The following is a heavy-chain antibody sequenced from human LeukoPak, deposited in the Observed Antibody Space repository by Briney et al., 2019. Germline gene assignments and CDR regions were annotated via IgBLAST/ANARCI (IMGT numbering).Heavy chain of an antibody. CDR3: AKDSSGWSFAPFDY. J-gene: IGHJ4*02. CDR2: ISWNSGSI. Sequence: GGSLRLSCAASGFTFSSYSMNWVRQAPGKGLGWVSGISWNSGSIGYADSVKGRFTISRDNAKNSLYLQMNSLRAEDTALYYCAKDSSGWSFAPFDYWGQGTLVTVSS. D-gene: IGHD6-19*01. CDR1: GFTFSSYS. V-gene: IGHV3-9*01.